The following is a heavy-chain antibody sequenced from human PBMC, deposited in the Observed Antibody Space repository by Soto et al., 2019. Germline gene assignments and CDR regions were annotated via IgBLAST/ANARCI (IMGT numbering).Heavy chain of an antibody. J-gene: IGHJ6*02. Sequence: PGESLKISCKGSGYSFTSYWIGWVRQMPGKGLEWMGIIYPSDSYTNYSPSFQGHVTISADKSISTAYLQWSSLKASDTAMYYCAHASSSPYYYGMDVWGQGTTVTVSS. V-gene: IGHV5-10-1*01. D-gene: IGHD6-6*01. CDR2: IYPSDSYT. CDR3: AHASSSPYYYGMDV. CDR1: GYSFTSYW.